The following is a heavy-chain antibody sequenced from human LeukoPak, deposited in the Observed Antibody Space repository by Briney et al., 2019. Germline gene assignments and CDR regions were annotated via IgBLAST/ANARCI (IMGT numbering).Heavy chain of an antibody. Sequence: GGSLRLSCAASGFTVISNDMTWVRQAPGKGLEWVAVLYSDGNTKYADSVQGRFTISRVNSKNTLFLEMNSLSPDDTSVYYCARGVEPLAANTLAYWGQGTLVTASS. CDR3: ARGVEPLAANTLAY. J-gene: IGHJ4*02. V-gene: IGHV3-53*01. CDR1: GFTVISND. D-gene: IGHD1-14*01. CDR2: LYSDGNT.